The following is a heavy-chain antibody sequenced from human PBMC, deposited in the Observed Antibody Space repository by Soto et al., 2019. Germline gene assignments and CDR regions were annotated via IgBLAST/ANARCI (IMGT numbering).Heavy chain of an antibody. CDR3: ATYIYGQGSQA. V-gene: IGHV1-8*01. J-gene: IGHJ5*02. Sequence: QVQMVQPGAEVRKPGASVKVSCKASGDIFTNFDFNWVRQATGQGLEWIGWMRANSGDTGHDQKFQGRVRMTRDTSMSTANMELSTLSAEDPAVYYCATYIYGQGSQAWGQGTLVFVSS. CDR1: GDIFTNFD. CDR2: MRANSGDT. D-gene: IGHD5-18*01.